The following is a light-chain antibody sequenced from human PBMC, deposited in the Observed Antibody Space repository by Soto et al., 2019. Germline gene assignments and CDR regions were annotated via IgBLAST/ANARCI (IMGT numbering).Light chain of an antibody. CDR2: DAS. V-gene: IGKV1-5*01. J-gene: IGKJ1*01. Sequence: DSQMTQTPYSLSASVGDRVTSTCRASQSISSWLAWYQQKPGKAPKLLIYDASSLESGVPSRFSGSGSGTEFTLTISSLHPADSATYYCQHYNSYPWTFGQGTKVDIK. CDR1: QSISSW. CDR3: QHYNSYPWT.